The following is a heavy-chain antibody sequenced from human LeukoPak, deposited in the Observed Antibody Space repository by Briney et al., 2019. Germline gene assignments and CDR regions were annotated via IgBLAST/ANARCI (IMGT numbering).Heavy chain of an antibody. CDR2: ISSSGSTI. CDR1: GFSFSSYE. CDR3: ARDMVREPYYFDY. V-gene: IGHV3-48*03. Sequence: GGSLRLSCAASGFSFSSYEMNWVRQAPGKGLGWVSYISSSGSTIYYADSVKGRFTISRDNAKNSLYLQMNSLRAEDTAVYYCARDMVREPYYFDYWGQGTLVTVSS. D-gene: IGHD3-10*01. J-gene: IGHJ4*02.